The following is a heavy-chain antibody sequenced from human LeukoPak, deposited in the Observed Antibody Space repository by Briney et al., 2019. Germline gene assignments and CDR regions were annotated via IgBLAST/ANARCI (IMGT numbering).Heavy chain of an antibody. J-gene: IGHJ3*01. V-gene: IGHV4-59*01. CDR2: IYYSGST. Sequence: SETLSLTCTVSGGSISSNYWSWIRQPPGKGLEWIGYIYYSGSTRYSPSLRSRLTISVDTSKNQFSLRLASVTAADTAVYYCAREMATITHVVDVWGQGTMVTVSS. D-gene: IGHD5-24*01. CDR3: AREMATITHVVDV. CDR1: GGSISSNY.